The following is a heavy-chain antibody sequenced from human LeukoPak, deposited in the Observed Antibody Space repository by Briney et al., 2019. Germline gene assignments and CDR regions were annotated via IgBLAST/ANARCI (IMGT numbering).Heavy chain of an antibody. D-gene: IGHD3/OR15-3a*01. Sequence: PGGSLRLSCAASGFTFSDYYMSWIRQAPGKGLEWVSVIYSGGSTYYADSVRGRFTISRDNSKNTLYLQMNSLRAEDTAVYYCARDDLDYWGQGTLVTVSS. V-gene: IGHV3-53*01. J-gene: IGHJ4*02. CDR3: ARDDLDY. CDR2: IYSGGST. CDR1: GFTFSDYY.